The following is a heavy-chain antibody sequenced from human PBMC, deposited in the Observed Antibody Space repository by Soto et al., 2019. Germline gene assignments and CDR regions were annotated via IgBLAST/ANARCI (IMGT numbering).Heavy chain of an antibody. CDR2: IWYDGSNK. J-gene: IGHJ2*01. V-gene: IGHV3-33*01. CDR1: GFTFSSYG. CDR3: ARGSGRYYWYFDL. Sequence: QVQLVESGGGVVQPGRSLRLSCAASGFTFSSYGMHWVRQAPGKGLEWVAVIWYDGSNKYYADSVKGRFTISRDNSKNTLYLQMNSLRAEDTAVYYCARGSGRYYWYFDLWGRGTLVTVSS. D-gene: IGHD6-19*01.